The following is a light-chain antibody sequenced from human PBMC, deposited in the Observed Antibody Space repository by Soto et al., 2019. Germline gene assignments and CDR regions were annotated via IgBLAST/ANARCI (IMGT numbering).Light chain of an antibody. CDR3: AAWDESLSGWV. CDR2: RNN. Sequence: QSVLTQPPSASGTPGQRVTISCSGSSSSIGSNYVYWYQQLPGTAPKLLIYRNNQRPSGVPDRFSGSKSGTSASLAISGLRSEDEADYYCAAWDESLSGWVFGGGTKVTVL. J-gene: IGLJ3*02. V-gene: IGLV1-47*01. CDR1: SSSIGSNY.